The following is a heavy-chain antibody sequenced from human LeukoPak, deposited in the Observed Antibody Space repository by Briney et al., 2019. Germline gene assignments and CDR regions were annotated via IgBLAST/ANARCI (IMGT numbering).Heavy chain of an antibody. V-gene: IGHV5-51*01. Sequence: GESLKISCKGSGYSLTSYWIGWVRQMPGKGLEWMGIIYPGDSDTRYSPSFQGQVTISADKSISTAYLQWSSLKASDTAMYYCARHYYGSGSYYNKPFDYWGQGTLVTVSS. J-gene: IGHJ4*02. CDR2: IYPGDSDT. D-gene: IGHD3-10*01. CDR1: GYSLTSYW. CDR3: ARHYYGSGSYYNKPFDY.